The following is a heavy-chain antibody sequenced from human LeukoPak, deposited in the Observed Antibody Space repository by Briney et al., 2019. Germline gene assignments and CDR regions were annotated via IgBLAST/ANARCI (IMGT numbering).Heavy chain of an antibody. J-gene: IGHJ4*02. V-gene: IGHV6-1*01. CDR3: VGASYDSSGYFNFDY. D-gene: IGHD3-22*01. CDR1: GDSVSSNNAA. CDR2: TYYRSKWYN. Sequence: SQTLSLTCAISGDSVSSNNAAWNWIRQSPSRGLEWLGRTYYRSKWYNNYAVSVKSRIIINPDTSKNQFTLHLNSVTPEDTAVYYCVGASYDSSGYFNFDYWDQGTLVAVSS.